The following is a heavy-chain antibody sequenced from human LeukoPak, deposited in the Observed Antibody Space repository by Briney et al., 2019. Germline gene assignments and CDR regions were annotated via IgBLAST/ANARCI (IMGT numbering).Heavy chain of an antibody. CDR3: ATQERGGPRLY. V-gene: IGHV4-59*08. CDR1: GGSIISYY. J-gene: IGHJ4*02. Sequence: PSETLSLTCTVSGGSIISYYWSWIRQPPGKGLEWIGYIYYSGSTNYNPSLKSRVTISVDTSKNQFSLKLSSVTAADTAVYYCATQERGGPRLYWGQGTLVTVSS. D-gene: IGHD2-15*01. CDR2: IYYSGST.